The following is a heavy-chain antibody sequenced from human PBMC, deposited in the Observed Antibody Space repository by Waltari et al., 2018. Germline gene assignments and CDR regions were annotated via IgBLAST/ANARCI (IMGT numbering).Heavy chain of an antibody. J-gene: IGHJ4*02. D-gene: IGHD6-6*01. CDR1: GFTFSSYA. V-gene: IGHV3-30-3*01. CDR2: ISYDGSNK. Sequence: QVQLVESGGGVVQPGRSLRLSCAASGFTFSSYAMHWVRQAPGKGLEGVAVISYDGSNKYYADSVKGRFTISRDNSKNTLYLQMNSLRAEDTAVYYCARDGSSSSFDYWGQGTLVTVSS. CDR3: ARDGSSSSFDY.